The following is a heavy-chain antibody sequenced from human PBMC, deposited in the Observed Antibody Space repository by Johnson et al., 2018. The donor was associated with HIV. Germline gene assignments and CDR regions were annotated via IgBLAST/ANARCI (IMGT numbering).Heavy chain of an antibody. D-gene: IGHD2/OR15-2a*01. V-gene: IGHV3-74*02. Sequence: EVQLVESGGGLVQPGGSLRLSCAASGFTFSSYWMHWVRQAPGKGLVWVSRINSDGSSPSYADSVKGRFTISRDNSKNTLYLQMNSLRAEDTAVYYCAKAQAFRGAFDIWGQGTMVIVSS. CDR2: INSDGSSP. J-gene: IGHJ3*02. CDR3: AKAQAFRGAFDI. CDR1: GFTFSSYW.